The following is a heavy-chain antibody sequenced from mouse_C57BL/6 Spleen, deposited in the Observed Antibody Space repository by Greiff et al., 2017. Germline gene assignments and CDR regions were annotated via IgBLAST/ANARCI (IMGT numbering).Heavy chain of an antibody. CDR2: INPTNGGT. D-gene: IGHD1-1*01. Sequence: VQLQQSGPELVKPGASVKIPCKASGYTFTDYNMDWVKQSPGQSLEWIGDINPTNGGTIYNQKFKGKDTLTVDKSSSTAYMELRSLTSEDTADYDCARWGYGSSFDYWGQGTTLTVSS. CDR3: ARWGYGSSFDY. V-gene: IGHV1-18*01. CDR1: GYTFTDYN. J-gene: IGHJ2*01.